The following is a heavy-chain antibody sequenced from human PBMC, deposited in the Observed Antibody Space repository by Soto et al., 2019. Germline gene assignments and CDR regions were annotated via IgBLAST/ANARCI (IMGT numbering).Heavy chain of an antibody. J-gene: IGHJ4*02. Sequence: QVQLVESGGGVVQPGRSLRLSCAASGFTFSSYGIHWVRQAPGKGLDWVAVISYDGSNKYYADSVKGRFTISRDNSKNTLYLQMNILRAADTAVYYCAKHGDRYYYGDYLLDYWGQGTLVTVSS. D-gene: IGHD4-17*01. CDR2: ISYDGSNK. CDR3: AKHGDRYYYGDYLLDY. CDR1: GFTFSSYG. V-gene: IGHV3-30*18.